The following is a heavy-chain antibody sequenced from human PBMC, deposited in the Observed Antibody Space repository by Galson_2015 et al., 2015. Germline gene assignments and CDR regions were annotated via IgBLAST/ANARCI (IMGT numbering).Heavy chain of an antibody. CDR3: ARVSGGGDSCYSLSGRGCWFDP. CDR1: GDSVSSNRAA. D-gene: IGHD2-15*01. V-gene: IGHV6-1*01. J-gene: IGHJ5*02. Sequence: CAISGDSVSSNRAAWNWIRQSPSRGLEWLGRTYYRSKWYDDYAVSVKSRITINPDTSKNQFSLQLSSVTPEDTAVYYCARVSGGGDSCYSLSGRGCWFDPWGQGTLVTVSS. CDR2: TYYRSKWYD.